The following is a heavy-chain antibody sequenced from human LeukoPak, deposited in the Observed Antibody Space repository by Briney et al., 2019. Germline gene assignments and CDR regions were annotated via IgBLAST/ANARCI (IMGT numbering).Heavy chain of an antibody. J-gene: IGHJ3*02. CDR1: GFTVSSNY. D-gene: IGHD5-24*01. Sequence: GGSLRLSCAASGFTVSSNYMSWVRQAPGKGLEWVSVIYSGGSTYYADSVKGRFTISRDNSKNTLYLQMNSLRAEDTAVYYCARTLEMATDDAFGIWGQGTMVTVSS. V-gene: IGHV3-66*02. CDR3: ARTLEMATDDAFGI. CDR2: IYSGGST.